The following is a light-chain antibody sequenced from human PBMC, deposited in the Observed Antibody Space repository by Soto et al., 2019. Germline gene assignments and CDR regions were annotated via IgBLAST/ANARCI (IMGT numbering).Light chain of an antibody. CDR2: EGS. V-gene: IGLV2-23*01. Sequence: QSALTQPASVSGSPGQSITISCTGTSSDVGIYNLVSWYQQHPGKAPKLMIYEGSKRPSGVSHRFSGSKSGNTASLTISGLQAEDEADYYCCSYARSTTWVFGGGTKLTVL. J-gene: IGLJ3*02. CDR3: CSYARSTTWV. CDR1: SSDVGIYNL.